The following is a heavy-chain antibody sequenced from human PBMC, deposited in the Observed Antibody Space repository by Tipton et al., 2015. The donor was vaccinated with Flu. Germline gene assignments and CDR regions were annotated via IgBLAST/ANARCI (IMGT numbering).Heavy chain of an antibody. V-gene: IGHV3-7*01. CDR3: TRALDY. CDR1: GFTFSTYW. J-gene: IGHJ4*02. CDR2: INQDGSEK. Sequence: SLRLSCAISGFTFSTYWMSWVRQAPEKGLEWVANINQDGSEKHYVDSVKGRFTISRDNAKNSLYLQMNSLRAEDTAVYYCTRALDYWGQGTPVTVSS.